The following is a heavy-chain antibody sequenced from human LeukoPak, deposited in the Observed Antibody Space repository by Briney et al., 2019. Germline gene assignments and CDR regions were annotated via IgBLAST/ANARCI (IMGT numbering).Heavy chain of an antibody. D-gene: IGHD2-2*01. CDR1: GGSISSYY. J-gene: IGHJ4*02. CDR3: AGGSDIVVVPAVFDY. V-gene: IGHV4-59*01. Sequence: SETLSLTCTVSGGSISSYYWSWIRQPPGKGLEWIGYIYYSESTNYNPSLKSRVTISVDTSKNQFSLKLSSVTAADTAVYYCAGGSDIVVVPAVFDYWGQGTLVTVSS. CDR2: IYYSEST.